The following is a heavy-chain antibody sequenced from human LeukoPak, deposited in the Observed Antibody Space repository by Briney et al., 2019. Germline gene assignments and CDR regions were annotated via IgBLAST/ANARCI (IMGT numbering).Heavy chain of an antibody. CDR1: GGSISSYY. Sequence: SETLSHTCTVSGGSISSYYWSWIRQPPGKGLEWIGYIYYSGSTNYNPSLKSRVTISVDTSKNQFSLKLSSVTAADTAVYYCARDRKMATIPGYDAFDIWGQGTMVTVSS. CDR3: ARDRKMATIPGYDAFDI. J-gene: IGHJ3*02. D-gene: IGHD5-24*01. CDR2: IYYSGST. V-gene: IGHV4-59*01.